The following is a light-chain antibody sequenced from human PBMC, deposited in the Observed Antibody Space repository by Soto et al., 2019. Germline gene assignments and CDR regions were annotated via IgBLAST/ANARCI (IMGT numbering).Light chain of an antibody. J-gene: IGLJ3*02. CDR3: SAYTARSTLV. CDR2: EVR. CDR1: SSDVGGYNY. Sequence: QSALTQPRSVSGSPGQSVTISCTGTSSDVGGYNYVSWYQQHPGKAPKLIIYEVRNRPSGISSRFSGSRSGNTASLTISGLQSEDEGDYYCSAYTARSTLVFGGGTKLTVL. V-gene: IGLV2-14*01.